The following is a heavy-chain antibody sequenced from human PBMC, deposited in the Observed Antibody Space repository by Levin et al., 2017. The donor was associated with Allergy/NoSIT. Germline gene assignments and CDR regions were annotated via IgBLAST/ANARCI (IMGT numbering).Heavy chain of an antibody. J-gene: IGHJ4*02. V-gene: IGHV1-24*01. CDR1: GYTLTELS. D-gene: IGHD4-17*01. CDR3: ATRPSYGDSVDY. CDR2: FDPEDGET. Sequence: ASVKVSCKVSGYTLTELSMHWVRQAPGKGLEWMGGFDPEDGETIYAQKFQGRVTMTEDTSTDTAYMELSSLRSEDTAVYYCATRPSYGDSVDYWGQGTLVTVSS.